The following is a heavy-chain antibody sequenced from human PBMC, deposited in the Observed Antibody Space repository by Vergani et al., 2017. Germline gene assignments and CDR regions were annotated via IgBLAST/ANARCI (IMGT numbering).Heavy chain of an antibody. J-gene: IGHJ3*01. CDR1: GGTFSSYA. V-gene: IGHV1-69*01. Sequence: QVQLVQSGAEVKKPGSSVKVSCKASGGTFSSYAISWVRQAPGQGLEWMGGIIPMFGTANYAQKFQGRVTITADESTSTAYMELSSLKSEDTAVYYCARDGGEYDKDALDVWGQGTKVTVTS. CDR3: ARDGGEYDKDALDV. D-gene: IGHD2-21*01. CDR2: IIPMFGTA.